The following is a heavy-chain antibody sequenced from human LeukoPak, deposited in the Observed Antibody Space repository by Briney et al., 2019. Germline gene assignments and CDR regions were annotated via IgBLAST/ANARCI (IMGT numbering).Heavy chain of an antibody. V-gene: IGHV3-30*04. CDR2: ISYDGSNK. J-gene: IGHJ4*02. D-gene: IGHD2-15*01. CDR1: GYTFSNYP. Sequence: GGCLRLSCAASGYTFSNYPTHWVRQAPGKGLEWVAVISYDGSNKYYADSVKGRFTISRDNSKNTLYLQMNSLRAEDTAVYYCARVPCSGGSCYRYYFDYWGQGTLVTVSS. CDR3: ARVPCSGGSCYRYYFDY.